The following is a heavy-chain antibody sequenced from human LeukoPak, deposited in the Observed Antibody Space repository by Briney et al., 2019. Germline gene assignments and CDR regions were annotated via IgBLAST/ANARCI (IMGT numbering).Heavy chain of an antibody. D-gene: IGHD6-19*01. CDR1: GFTFASYW. CDR2: IKQDGSEK. Sequence: GGSLRLSCAASGFTFASYWMSWVRQAPGKGLEWVANIKQDGSEKYYVDSVKGRFTISRDNAKNSLYLQMNSLRVEDTAVYYCARGEGDSGWYPGDYWGQGTLATVSS. CDR3: ARGEGDSGWYPGDY. V-gene: IGHV3-7*01. J-gene: IGHJ4*02.